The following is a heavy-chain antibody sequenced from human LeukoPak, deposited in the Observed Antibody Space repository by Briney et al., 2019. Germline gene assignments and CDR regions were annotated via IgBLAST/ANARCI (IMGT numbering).Heavy chain of an antibody. V-gene: IGHV3-30*02. D-gene: IGHD3-10*01. CDR2: IWYDGSKT. Sequence: GGSLRLSCAASGFTFSNYGMHWVRQAPGKGLDWVAVIWYDGSKTYHADSVKGRFTISRDNSKNSLFLQMNNLRTEDTAVYYCAKDRDYMVRGVIISPLDYWGQGTLVTVSS. CDR3: AKDRDYMVRGVIISPLDY. J-gene: IGHJ4*02. CDR1: GFTFSNYG.